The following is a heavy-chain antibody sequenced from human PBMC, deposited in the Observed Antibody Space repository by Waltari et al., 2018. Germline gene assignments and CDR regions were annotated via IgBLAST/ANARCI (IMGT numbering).Heavy chain of an antibody. CDR2: ISSSSSTI. D-gene: IGHD3-3*01. J-gene: IGHJ4*02. Sequence: EVQLVESGGGLVQPGGSLRLSCAASGFTFSIMNWVRQAPGKGLEWVSYISSSSSTIYYADSVKGRFTISRDNAKNSLYLQMNSLRAEDTAVYYCARDRGEDFFDYWGQGTLVTVSS. V-gene: IGHV3-48*01. CDR3: ARDRGEDFFDY. CDR1: GFTFSI.